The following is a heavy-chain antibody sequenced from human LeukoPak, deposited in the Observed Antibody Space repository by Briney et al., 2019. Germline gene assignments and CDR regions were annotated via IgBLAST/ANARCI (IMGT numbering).Heavy chain of an antibody. CDR3: ARDSGYYDSSGYDY. V-gene: IGHV4-59*01. CDR2: IYYSGST. J-gene: IGHJ4*02. CDR1: GGSISSYY. D-gene: IGHD3-22*01. Sequence: PSETLSLTCTVSGGSISSYYWNWIRQPPGKGLEWIGYIYYSGSTNYNPSLKSRVTISVDTSKNQFSLKLSSVTVADTAVYYCARDSGYYDSSGYDYWGQGTLVTVSS.